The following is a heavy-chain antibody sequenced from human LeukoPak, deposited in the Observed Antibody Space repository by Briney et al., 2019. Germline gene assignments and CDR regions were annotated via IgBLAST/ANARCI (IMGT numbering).Heavy chain of an antibody. D-gene: IGHD3-22*01. CDR2: IDWDDDK. CDR3: ARIRYYYDSGGYQSSADAFDI. CDR1: GFSLSTSGMC. V-gene: IGHV2-70*11. J-gene: IGHJ3*02. Sequence: ESGPALVKPTQTLTLTCTFSGFSLSTSGMCVSWIRQPPGKALEWLARIDWDDDKYYSTSLKTRLTISKDTSKNQVVLTMTNMDPVDTATYYCARIRYYYDSGGYQSSADAFDIWGQGTMVTVSS.